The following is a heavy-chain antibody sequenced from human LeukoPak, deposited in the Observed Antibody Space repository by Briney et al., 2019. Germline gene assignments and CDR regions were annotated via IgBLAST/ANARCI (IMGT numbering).Heavy chain of an antibody. CDR1: GYPFSSYG. D-gene: IGHD6-13*01. V-gene: IGHV1-18*01. Sequence: ASVKVSCKASGYPFSSYGINWVRQAPGQGLEWMGWISAYNGNTNYAQKFQGRVTMTTDRPTSTAYMELSSLRSEDTAVYYCARAGIAAAGTSDYWGQGTLVTVSS. CDR2: ISAYNGNT. CDR3: ARAGIAAAGTSDY. J-gene: IGHJ4*02.